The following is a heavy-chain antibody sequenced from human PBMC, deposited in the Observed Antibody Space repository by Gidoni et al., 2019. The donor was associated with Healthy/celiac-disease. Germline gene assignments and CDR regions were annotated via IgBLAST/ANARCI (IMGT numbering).Heavy chain of an antibody. J-gene: IGHJ4*02. CDR1: GFTFSSYS. V-gene: IGHV3-48*01. D-gene: IGHD3-10*01. CDR2: ISSSSSTI. CDR3: ARDSGSLGYAY. Sequence: EVQLVESGGGLVQPGGSLRLSCAASGFTFSSYSMNWVRQAPGKGLEWVSYISSSSSTIYYADSVKGRFTISRDNAKNSLYLQMNSLRAEDTAVYYCARDSGSLGYAYWGQGTLVTVSS.